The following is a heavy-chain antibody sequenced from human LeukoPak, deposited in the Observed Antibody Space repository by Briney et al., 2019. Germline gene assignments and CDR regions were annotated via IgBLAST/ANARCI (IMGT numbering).Heavy chain of an antibody. D-gene: IGHD5-18*01. CDR3: ARVRRVTGSIFDY. CDR1: GGSFSGYY. CDR2: INHSGST. Sequence: SETLSLTCAVYGGSFSGYYWSWIRQPPGKGLEWIGEINHSGSTNYNPSLKSRVTISVDTSKNQFSLKLSPVTAADTAVYYCARVRRVTGSIFDYWGQGTLVTVSS. J-gene: IGHJ4*02. V-gene: IGHV4-34*01.